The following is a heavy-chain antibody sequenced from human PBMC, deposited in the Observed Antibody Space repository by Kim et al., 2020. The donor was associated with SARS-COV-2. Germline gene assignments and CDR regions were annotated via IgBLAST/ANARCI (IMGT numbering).Heavy chain of an antibody. J-gene: IGHJ4*02. CDR2: ISYDGSNK. D-gene: IGHD6-13*01. Sequence: GGSLRLSCAASGFTFSSYAMHWVRQAPGKGLEWVAVISYDGSNKYYADSVKGRFTISRDNSKNTLYLQMNSLRAEDTAVYYCATRIAQQLVSWFGAWDYWGQGTLVTVSS. CDR3: ATRIAQQLVSWFGAWDY. CDR1: GFTFSSYA. V-gene: IGHV3-30-3*01.